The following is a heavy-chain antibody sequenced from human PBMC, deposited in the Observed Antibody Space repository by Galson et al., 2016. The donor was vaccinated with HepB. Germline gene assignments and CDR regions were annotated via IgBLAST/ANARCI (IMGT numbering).Heavy chain of an antibody. J-gene: IGHJ6*02. D-gene: IGHD3-10*01. CDR2: ISGFNGNI. Sequence: SVKVSCKASGYTFNNYLINWVRQAPGQGLEWIGWISGFNGNINHAQKFQGRVTLTTDTSTSTAYMELRSLRSDDTAMYYCARGGWFGDDGMNVWGHGTTVTVSS. CDR1: GYTFNNYL. V-gene: IGHV1-18*01. CDR3: ARGGWFGDDGMNV.